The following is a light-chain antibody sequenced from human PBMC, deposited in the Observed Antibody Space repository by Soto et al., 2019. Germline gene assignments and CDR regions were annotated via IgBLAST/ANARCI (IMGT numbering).Light chain of an antibody. CDR1: SSDVGGYNY. CDR2: EVT. CDR3: TSYTSSSTLDV. V-gene: IGLV2-14*01. J-gene: IGLJ1*01. Sequence: QSALTQPASVSGAPGQSITISCTGTSSDVGGYNYVSWYQHHPGKAPKLMIYEVTYRPSGVSNRFSGSKSGITASLTISGLQAEDEADYYCTSYTSSSTLDVFGTGTKVTVL.